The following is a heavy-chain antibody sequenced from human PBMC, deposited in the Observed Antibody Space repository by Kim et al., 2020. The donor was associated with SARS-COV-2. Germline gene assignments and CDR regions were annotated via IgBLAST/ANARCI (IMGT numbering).Heavy chain of an antibody. CDR3: ARAVAGTYYYGMDV. V-gene: IGHV3-30*04. CDR2: ISYDGSNK. Sequence: GGSLRLSCAASGFTFSSYAMHWVHQAPGKGLEWVAVISYDGSNKYYADSVKGRFTISRDNSKNTLYLQMNSLRAEDTAVYYCARAVAGTYYYGMDVWGQGTTVTVSS. D-gene: IGHD6-19*01. J-gene: IGHJ6*02. CDR1: GFTFSSYA.